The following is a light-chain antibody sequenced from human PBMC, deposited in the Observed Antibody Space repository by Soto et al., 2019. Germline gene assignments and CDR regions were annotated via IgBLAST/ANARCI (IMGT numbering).Light chain of an antibody. Sequence: DIQMTQSPSSLSASVGDIVPIGWEASQDITNYLNWYQQKPGKAPRLLLYDASSLETGVPSRFSGSGSGTDFTFTISSLQPEDIATYYCQHYDHLPITFGQGTRLEIK. V-gene: IGKV1-33*01. CDR2: DAS. CDR1: QDITNY. J-gene: IGKJ5*01. CDR3: QHYDHLPIT.